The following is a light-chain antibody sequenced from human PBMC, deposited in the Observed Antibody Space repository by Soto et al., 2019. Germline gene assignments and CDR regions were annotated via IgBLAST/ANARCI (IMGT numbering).Light chain of an antibody. CDR1: NSDVGGYNY. CDR3: SSYTSISTYV. V-gene: IGLV2-14*03. CDR2: DVS. J-gene: IGLJ1*01. Sequence: QSALTQPASVSGSPGQSITISCTGTNSDVGGYNYVSWYQQHPGKAPKLMIYDVSNRPSGVSNRFSGSKSGNTASLTISGLQAEDEADYYCSSYTSISTYVFGTGTKLTVL.